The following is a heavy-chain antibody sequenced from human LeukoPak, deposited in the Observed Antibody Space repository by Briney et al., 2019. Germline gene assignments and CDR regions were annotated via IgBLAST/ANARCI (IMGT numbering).Heavy chain of an antibody. Sequence: GGSLRLSCAGTGFTFSSDAMHWVRQAPGKGLEWVAVISYDGSNKYYADSVKGRFTISRDNSKNTLYLQMNSLRAEDTAVYYCAREYSSSWIDAFDIWGQGTMVTVSS. V-gene: IGHV3-30-3*01. CDR1: GFTFSSDA. CDR2: ISYDGSNK. CDR3: AREYSSSWIDAFDI. J-gene: IGHJ3*02. D-gene: IGHD6-13*01.